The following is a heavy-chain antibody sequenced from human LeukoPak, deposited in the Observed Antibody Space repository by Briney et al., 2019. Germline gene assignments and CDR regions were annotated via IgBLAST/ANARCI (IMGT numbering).Heavy chain of an antibody. CDR3: AKDQYGSGSLY. Sequence: PGGSLRLSCAASGFTFSSYGMHWVRQAPGKGLEWVAVISYDGSNKYYADSVKGRFTISRDNSKNTLYLQMNSLRAEDTAVYYCAKDQYGSGSLYWGQGTLVTVSS. CDR1: GFTFSSYG. V-gene: IGHV3-30*18. J-gene: IGHJ4*02. D-gene: IGHD3-10*01. CDR2: ISYDGSNK.